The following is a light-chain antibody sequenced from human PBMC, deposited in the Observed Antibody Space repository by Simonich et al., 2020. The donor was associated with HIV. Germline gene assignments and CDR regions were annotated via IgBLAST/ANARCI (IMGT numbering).Light chain of an antibody. CDR2: DVT. J-gene: IGLJ3*02. CDR1: SSDIGDYNF. V-gene: IGLV2-14*01. Sequence: QSALTQPASVSGSPGQSITISCTGTSSDIGDYNFVSWYQQHPVKAPKLMIYDVTKRPSGFSNRFSGSKSGTTASLTISGLQAEDEADYYCTSYTRNTTWVFGGGTKLTVL. CDR3: TSYTRNTTWV.